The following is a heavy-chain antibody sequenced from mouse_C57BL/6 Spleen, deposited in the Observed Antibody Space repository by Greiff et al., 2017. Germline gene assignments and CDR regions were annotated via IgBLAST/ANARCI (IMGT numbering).Heavy chain of an antibody. CDR2: IWRGGST. V-gene: IGHV2-5*01. D-gene: IGHD1-1*01. CDR3: AKKSSSKGDYSMDY. CDR1: GFSLTSYG. J-gene: IGHJ4*01. Sequence: VKLMESGPGLVQPSQCLSITCTVSGFSLTSYGVHWVRQSPGKGLEWLGVIWRGGSTDYNAAFMSRLSITKDNSKSQVFLKMNSLQADDTAIYYCAKKSSSKGDYSMDYWGQGTSVTVSS.